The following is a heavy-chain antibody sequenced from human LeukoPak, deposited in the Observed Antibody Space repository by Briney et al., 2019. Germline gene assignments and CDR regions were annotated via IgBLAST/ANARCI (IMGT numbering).Heavy chain of an antibody. J-gene: IGHJ4*02. CDR2: IIPILGIA. V-gene: IGHV1-69*04. D-gene: IGHD3-10*01. CDR3: ATATFMVRGVKPLDY. CDR1: GGTFSSYA. Sequence: SVKVSCKASGGTFSSYAISWVRQAPGQGLEWMGRIIPILGIANYAQKFQGRVTITADKSTSTAYMELSSLRSEDTAVYYCATATFMVRGVKPLDYWGQGTLVTVSS.